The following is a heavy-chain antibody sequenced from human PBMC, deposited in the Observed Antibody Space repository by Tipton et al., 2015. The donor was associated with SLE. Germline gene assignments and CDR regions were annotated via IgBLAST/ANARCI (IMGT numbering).Heavy chain of an antibody. Sequence: TLSLTCAVSGASITSSDWWSWVCQPPGKGLEYIGEIHHRGSTNYKSSLRGRVTISVDKSKNQFSLKLTSVTAADTAVYYCARWIPLTGINVWGQGATVTVSS. J-gene: IGHJ6*02. V-gene: IGHV4-4*02. CDR2: IHHRGST. CDR1: GASITSSDW. CDR3: ARWIPLTGINV. D-gene: IGHD5-18*01.